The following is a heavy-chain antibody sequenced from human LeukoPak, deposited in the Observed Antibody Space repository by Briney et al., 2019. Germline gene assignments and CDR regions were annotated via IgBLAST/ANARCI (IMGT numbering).Heavy chain of an antibody. CDR1: KFTFSKYA. J-gene: IGHJ4*02. D-gene: IGHD1-26*01. CDR2: ISNSGGNT. V-gene: IGHV3-23*01. Sequence: PGGSLRLSCAASKFTFSKYAMSWVRQAPGKGLEWVSAISNSGGNTYYADSVKGRFTISRDNSKNTLYLPMNSLRDEDTAVYYCAKDVGATRGYYFDYWGQGTLVTVSS. CDR3: AKDVGATRGYYFDY.